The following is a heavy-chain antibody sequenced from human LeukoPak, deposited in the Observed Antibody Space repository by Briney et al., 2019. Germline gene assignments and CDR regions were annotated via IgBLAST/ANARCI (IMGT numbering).Heavy chain of an antibody. CDR2: ISSSSSYI. D-gene: IGHD3-3*01. J-gene: IGHJ6*03. CDR1: GFTFSSYS. V-gene: IGHV3-21*01. CDR3: ARDGYYDFWSGYYYYMDV. Sequence: GGSLRLSCAASGFTFSSYSMNWVRQAPGKGLEWVSSISSSSSYIYYADSVKGRFTISRDNAKNSLYLQMNSLRAEDTAVYYCARDGYYDFWSGYYYYMDVWGKGTTVTVSS.